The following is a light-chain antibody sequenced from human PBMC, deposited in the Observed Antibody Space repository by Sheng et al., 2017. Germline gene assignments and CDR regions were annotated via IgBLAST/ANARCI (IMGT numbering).Light chain of an antibody. J-gene: IGKJ3*01. V-gene: IGKV3-20*01. CDR1: QSLSSSY. CDR2: GAS. CDR3: QQYGSSPLT. Sequence: EIVLTQSPGTLSLSPGERATLSCRASQSLSSSYLAWYQQTPGQAPRLLIYGASSRATGIPDRFSGSGSGTDFTLTISRLEPEDFAVYYCQQYGSSPLTFGPGTKVDIK.